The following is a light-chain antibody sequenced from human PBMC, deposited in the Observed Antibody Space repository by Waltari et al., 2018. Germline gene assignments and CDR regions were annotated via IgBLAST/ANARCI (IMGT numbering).Light chain of an antibody. CDR1: RSITNY. CDR2: AAS. J-gene: IGKJ4*01. Sequence: DIQMTQSPSSLPASVVDRVTITRRASRSITNYVHWYHPRPGLAPTLLIYAASTLQGGVPTRFSGSGSGTDFTLTISSLQIEDFATYYCQQSHSAPLAFGGGTRLEI. CDR3: QQSHSAPLA. V-gene: IGKV1-39*01.